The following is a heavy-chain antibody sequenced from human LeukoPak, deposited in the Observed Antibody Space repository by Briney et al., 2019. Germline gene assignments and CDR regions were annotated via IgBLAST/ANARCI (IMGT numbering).Heavy chain of an antibody. CDR3: ARDLGTNDAFDI. J-gene: IGHJ3*02. Sequence: GGSLRLSCAASGFTFSSYAMSWVRQAPGRGLEWVSAISGSGGSTYYADSVKGRFTISRDNSKNTLYLQMNSLRAEDTAVYFCARDLGTNDAFDIWGQGTMLTVSS. CDR2: ISGSGGST. V-gene: IGHV3-23*01. D-gene: IGHD7-27*01. CDR1: GFTFSSYA.